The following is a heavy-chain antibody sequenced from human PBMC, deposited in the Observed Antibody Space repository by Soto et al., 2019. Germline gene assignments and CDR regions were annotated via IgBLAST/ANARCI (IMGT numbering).Heavy chain of an antibody. CDR2: INPNSGGT. D-gene: IGHD3-10*01. Sequence: ASVKVSCKASGYTFTGYYMHWVRQAPGQGLEWMGWINPNSGGTNYAQKFQGWVTMTRDTSISTAYMELSRLRSDDTAVYYCARDSFYYGSGSFFDYWGQGTLVTVSS. CDR1: GYTFTGYY. CDR3: ARDSFYYGSGSFFDY. J-gene: IGHJ4*02. V-gene: IGHV1-2*04.